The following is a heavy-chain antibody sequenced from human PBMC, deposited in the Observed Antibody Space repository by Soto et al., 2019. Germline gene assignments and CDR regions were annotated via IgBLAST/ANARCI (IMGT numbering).Heavy chain of an antibody. CDR1: GGSSTSNNW. D-gene: IGHD1-7*01. CDR3: ASRDPGTSVDY. J-gene: IGHJ4*02. V-gene: IGHV4-4*02. CDR2: IYRTGST. Sequence: SETLSLTCAVSGGSSTSNNWWTWVRQPPGQGLEWIGEIYRTGSTNYHPSLKGRVTISLDKSENQFSLKVTSLTAADTAVYYCASRDPGTSVDYWGQGTLVTVSS.